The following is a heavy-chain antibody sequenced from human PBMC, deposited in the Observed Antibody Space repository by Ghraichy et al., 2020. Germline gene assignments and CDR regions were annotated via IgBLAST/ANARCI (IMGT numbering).Heavy chain of an antibody. D-gene: IGHD2-2*01. CDR3: TLIVVVPAAMGDY. CDR2: ISGSGGST. V-gene: IGHV3-23*01. Sequence: LSLTCAASGFTFSSYAMSWVRQAPGKGLEWVSAISGSGGSTYYADSVKGRFTISRDNSKNTLYLQMNSLRAEDTAVYYCTLIVVVPAAMGDYWGQGTLVTVSS. J-gene: IGHJ4*02. CDR1: GFTFSSYA.